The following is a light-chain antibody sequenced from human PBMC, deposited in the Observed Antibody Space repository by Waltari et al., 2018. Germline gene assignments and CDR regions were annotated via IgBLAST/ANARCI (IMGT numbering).Light chain of an antibody. Sequence: CRASQGVTNSLAWYQHEPGQVPRVLIYSTSSRPTGVPARFSGSGSGTDFTLTISSLEPEDFAVYYCQQRSNWPRTFGQGTKVEVK. J-gene: IGKJ1*01. V-gene: IGKV3-11*01. CDR3: QQRSNWPRT. CDR1: QGVTNS. CDR2: STS.